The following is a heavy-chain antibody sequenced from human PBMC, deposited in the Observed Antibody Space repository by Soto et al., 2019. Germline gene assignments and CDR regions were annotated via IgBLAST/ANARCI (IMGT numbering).Heavy chain of an antibody. CDR3: ARGSAAACPYYFDN. CDR2: ISADNGAT. J-gene: IGHJ4*02. Sequence: GLEWMGWISADNGATKYSQKLQDRLTIARDTSANIAFMELSSLRSEDTAVYYCARGSAAACPYYFDNSAQRLLGSVSS. D-gene: IGHD6-13*01. V-gene: IGHV1-3*01.